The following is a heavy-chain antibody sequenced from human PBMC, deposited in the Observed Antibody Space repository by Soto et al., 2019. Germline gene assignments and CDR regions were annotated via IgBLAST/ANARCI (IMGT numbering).Heavy chain of an antibody. J-gene: IGHJ6*01. CDR3: ARDGHYGYYSGYEKWNDSGYYYGMDV. Sequence: SETLSLTCAVSGGSISSSNWWSWVRQPPGKGLEWIGEIYHSGSTNYNPSLKSRVTISVDKSKNQFSLKLSSVTAADTAVYYCARDGHYGYYSGYEKWNDSGYYYGMDVWGQGTTVTVS. CDR2: IYHSGST. V-gene: IGHV4-4*02. CDR1: GGSISSSNW. D-gene: IGHD5-12*01.